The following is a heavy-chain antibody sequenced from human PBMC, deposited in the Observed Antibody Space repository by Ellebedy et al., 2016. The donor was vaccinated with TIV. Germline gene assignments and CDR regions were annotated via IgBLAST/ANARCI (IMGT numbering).Heavy chain of an antibody. J-gene: IGHJ5*02. Sequence: AASVKVSCKASGYTFTTHGISWVRQAPGQGLEWMGWVSTYNGKTKYTQKFQGRVTMTTDTSTCTGYMELRSLRSDDTAVYYCARGSAGWHDHWGQGTLVTVSS. CDR1: GYTFTTHG. V-gene: IGHV1-18*01. CDR3: ARGSAGWHDH. D-gene: IGHD2-15*01. CDR2: VSTYNGKT.